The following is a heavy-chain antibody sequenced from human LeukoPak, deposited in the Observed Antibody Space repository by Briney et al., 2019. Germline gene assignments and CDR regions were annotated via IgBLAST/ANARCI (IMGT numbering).Heavy chain of an antibody. CDR2: ISSSSSTI. Sequence: GGSLRLSCAASGFTFSSYSMNWVRQAPGKGLEWVSYISSSSSTIYYADSVKGRFTISRDNAKNSLYLQMNSLRAEDTAVYYCARDLVAVAGNGVHTFDYWGQGTLVTVSS. J-gene: IGHJ4*02. CDR3: ARDLVAVAGNGVHTFDY. CDR1: GFTFSSYS. D-gene: IGHD6-19*01. V-gene: IGHV3-48*04.